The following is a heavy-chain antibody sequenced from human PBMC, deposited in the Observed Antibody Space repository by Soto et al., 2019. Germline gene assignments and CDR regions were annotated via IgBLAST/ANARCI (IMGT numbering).Heavy chain of an antibody. CDR2: IKQDGSQI. V-gene: IGHV3-7*03. J-gene: IGHJ4*02. D-gene: IGHD6-13*01. Sequence: GGSLRLSCAASGFTFSNYWMTWVRQAPGKGLEWVANIKQDGSQIYYVDSVKGRFTISRDNAKNSLYLQINSLRAGDTAFYYCARIGYSSSSLDYWGQGTLVTVSS. CDR3: ARIGYSSSSLDY. CDR1: GFTFSNYW.